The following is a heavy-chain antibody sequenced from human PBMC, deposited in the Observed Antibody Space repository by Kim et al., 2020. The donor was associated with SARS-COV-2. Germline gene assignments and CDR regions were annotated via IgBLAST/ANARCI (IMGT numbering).Heavy chain of an antibody. CDR1: GGSISSYS. J-gene: IGHJ4*02. Sequence: SETLSLTCTVSGGSISSYSYSWIRQPPGKGLEWIAYISYSGSTNYNPSLKSRVTISVDTSKNQFSLKLSSVTAADTDVYYCARGRGDSSGYCPLSNWGQGTLVTVSS. CDR2: ISYSGST. V-gene: IGHV4-59*01. D-gene: IGHD3-22*01. CDR3: ARGRGDSSGYCPLSN.